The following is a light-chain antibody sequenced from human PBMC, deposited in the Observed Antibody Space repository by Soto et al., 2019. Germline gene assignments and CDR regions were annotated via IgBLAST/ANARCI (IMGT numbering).Light chain of an antibody. CDR2: WAS. J-gene: IGKJ4*01. V-gene: IGKV4-1*01. Sequence: QSVLYSPNNKNYLAWYQHKPGQPPKMLIYWASIRESGVPDRFGGSGSGTDFTLTISRVAAEDVGDYYCMQALQTPTFGGGTKVDIK. CDR3: MQALQTPT. CDR1: QSVLYSPNNKNY.